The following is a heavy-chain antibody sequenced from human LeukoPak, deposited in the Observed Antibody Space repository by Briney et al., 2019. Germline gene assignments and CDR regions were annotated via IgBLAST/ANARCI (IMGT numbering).Heavy chain of an antibody. CDR1: GYTFTGYY. Sequence: ASVKVPCKASGYTFTGYYMHWVRQAPGQGLEWMGWINPNSGGTNYAQKFQGRVTMTRDTSISTAYMELSRLRSDDTAVYYCATGSGGPGVYYFDYWGQGTLVTVSS. V-gene: IGHV1-2*02. D-gene: IGHD3-10*01. CDR3: ATGSGGPGVYYFDY. CDR2: INPNSGGT. J-gene: IGHJ4*02.